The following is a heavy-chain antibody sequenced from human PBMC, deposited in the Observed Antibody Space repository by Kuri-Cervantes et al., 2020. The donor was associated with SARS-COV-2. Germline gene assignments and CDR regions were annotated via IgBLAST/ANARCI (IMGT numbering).Heavy chain of an antibody. CDR1: GGSISSGYY. Sequence: SETLSLTCTVSGGSISSGYYWGWIRQPAGKGLEWIGRIYTSGSTNYNPSLKSRVTMSVDTSKNQFSLKLSSVTAADTAVYYCARGYYYYYYTDVWGKGTTVTVSS. CDR2: IYTSGST. J-gene: IGHJ6*03. V-gene: IGHV4-4*07. CDR3: ARGYYYYYYTDV.